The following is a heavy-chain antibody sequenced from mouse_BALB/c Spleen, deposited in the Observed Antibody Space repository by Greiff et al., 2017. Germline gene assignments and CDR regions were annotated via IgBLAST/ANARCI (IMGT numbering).Heavy chain of an antibody. CDR2: ISSGGSYT. J-gene: IGHJ4*01. CDR1: GFTFSSYG. D-gene: IGHD2-4*01. V-gene: IGHV5-6*01. CDR3: ARHGDYDHYAMDY. Sequence: EVQLVESGGDLVKPGGSLKLSCAASGFTFSSYGMSWVRQTPDKRLEWVATISSGGSYTYYPDSVKGRFTISRDNAKNTLYLQMSSLKSEDTAMYYCARHGDYDHYAMDYWGQGTSVTVSS.